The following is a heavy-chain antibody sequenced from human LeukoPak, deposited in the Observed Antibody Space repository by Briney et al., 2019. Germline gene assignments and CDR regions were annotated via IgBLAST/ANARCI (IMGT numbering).Heavy chain of an antibody. CDR3: ARGLTFCGGDCYTNFDL. D-gene: IGHD2-21*02. CDR2: VSTHSGGT. Sequence: GASVKVSCKASGYSFTSHGISWVRQAPGQGPEWMGWVSTHSGGTNYAQNFQGRVTMTTDTSTSTAYMELRSLRSDDMAVYYCARGLTFCGGDCYTNFDLWGQGTLVTVSS. V-gene: IGHV1-18*03. CDR1: GYSFTSHG. J-gene: IGHJ4*02.